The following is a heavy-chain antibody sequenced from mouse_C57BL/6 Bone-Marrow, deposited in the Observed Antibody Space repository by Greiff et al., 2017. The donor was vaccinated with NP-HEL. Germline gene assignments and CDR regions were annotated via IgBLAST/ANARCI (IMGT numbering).Heavy chain of an antibody. V-gene: IGHV2-9-1*01. CDR2: IWTGGGT. D-gene: IGHD1-1*01. CDR1: GFSLTSYA. CDR3: ARKEVITTVVATDWYFDV. J-gene: IGHJ1*03. Sequence: VKLMESGPGLVAPSQSLSITCTVSGFSLTSYAISWVRQPPGKGLEWLGVIWTGGGTNYNSALKSRLSISKDNSKSQVFLKMNSLQTDDTARYYCARKEVITTVVATDWYFDVWGTGTTVTVSS.